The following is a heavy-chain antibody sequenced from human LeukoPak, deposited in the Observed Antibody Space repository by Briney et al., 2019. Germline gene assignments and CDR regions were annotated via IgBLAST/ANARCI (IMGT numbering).Heavy chain of an antibody. J-gene: IGHJ3*02. V-gene: IGHV3-43*01. D-gene: IGHD5-12*01. CDR2: LSWDGETT. CDR1: GFSFDDYT. Sequence: GGSLRLSCAVSGFSFDDYTIYWVRQAPGKGLEWVSLLSWDGETTYYSDSVKGRFTVSRDNGKTSLSLQMNSLTIEDTAVYYCAKDFETLSGSGALDIWGQGTTVTVSS. CDR3: AKDFETLSGSGALDI.